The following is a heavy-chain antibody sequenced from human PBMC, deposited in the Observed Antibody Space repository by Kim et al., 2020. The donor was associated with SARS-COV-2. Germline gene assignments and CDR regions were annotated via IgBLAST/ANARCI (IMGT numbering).Heavy chain of an antibody. CDR2: ISGSGDTT. D-gene: IGHD2-2*01. CDR3: AKGRTAGSSMYGMDV. V-gene: IGHV3-23*01. Sequence: GGSLRLSCAASGFTFSFYAMSWVRQTPGKGLEWVSAISGSGDTTYYADSVKGQFTISRDNSKTTLYLQMNSLRAEDTAVYYCAKGRTAGSSMYGMDVWGQGNTVTVPS. CDR1: GFTFSFYA. J-gene: IGHJ6*02.